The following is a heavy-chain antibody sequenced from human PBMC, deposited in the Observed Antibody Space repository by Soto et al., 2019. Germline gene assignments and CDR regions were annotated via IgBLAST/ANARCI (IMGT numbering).Heavy chain of an antibody. J-gene: IGHJ6*02. V-gene: IGHV4-4*07. CDR3: AKSPVATVSTTDYYSYGMDA. D-gene: IGHD5-12*01. CDR2: IYTSGST. CDR1: GGSISSYY. Sequence: SETLSLTCTVSGGSISSYYWSWIRQPAGKGLEWIGRIYTSGSTNYNPSLKSRVTMSVDTSKNQFSLKLSSVTAADTAVYYCAKSPVATVSTTDYYSYGMDAWGQGTTVTVSS.